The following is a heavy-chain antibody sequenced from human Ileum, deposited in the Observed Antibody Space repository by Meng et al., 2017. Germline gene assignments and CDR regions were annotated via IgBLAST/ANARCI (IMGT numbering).Heavy chain of an antibody. Sequence: QVQLQEAGPGLVRPSETLSRTCTVSGGSVSSGPYYWTWIRQPPGKGLEWVGYIYDSGSTNYSPSLKSRVTISVDTSKNQFSLKLNSVTAADTAVYYCSRGVMTIADDWGQGTLVTVSS. CDR3: SRGVMTIADD. D-gene: IGHD4/OR15-4a*01. J-gene: IGHJ4*02. V-gene: IGHV4-61*01. CDR1: GGSVSSGPYY. CDR2: IYDSGST.